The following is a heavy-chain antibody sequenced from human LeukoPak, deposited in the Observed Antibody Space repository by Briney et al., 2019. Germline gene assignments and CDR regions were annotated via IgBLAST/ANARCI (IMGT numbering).Heavy chain of an antibody. CDR2: ISSSSSYI. Sequence: PGGSLRLSCAASGFTFSSYSVNWVRQAPGKGLEWVSSISSSSSYIYYADSVKGRFTISRDNAKNSLYLQMNSLRAEDTAVYYCARAFSGSALDDYWGQGTLVTVSS. CDR3: ARAFSGSALDDY. D-gene: IGHD3-10*01. J-gene: IGHJ4*02. V-gene: IGHV3-21*01. CDR1: GFTFSSYS.